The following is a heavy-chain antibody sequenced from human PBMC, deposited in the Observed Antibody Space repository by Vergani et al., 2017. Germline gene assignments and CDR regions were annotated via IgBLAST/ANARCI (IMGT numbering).Heavy chain of an antibody. Sequence: EVQLVESGGGLVKPGGSLRLSCAASGFTFSSYSMNWVRQAPGKGLEWVSSISSSSSYIYYANSVKGRFTISRDNAKNSLYLKMHSLRAEDTAVYYCARRATITMVRCLDYWGQGTLVTVSS. V-gene: IGHV3-21*01. J-gene: IGHJ4*02. CDR2: ISSSSSYI. CDR1: GFTFSSYS. CDR3: ARRATITMVRCLDY. D-gene: IGHD3-10*01.